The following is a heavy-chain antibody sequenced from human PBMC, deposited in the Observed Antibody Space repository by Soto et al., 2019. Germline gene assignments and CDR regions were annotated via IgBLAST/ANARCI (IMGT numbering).Heavy chain of an antibody. CDR3: AREWLRLPGPYYYYMDV. CDR2: IIPILGIA. Sequence: ASVKVSCKASGGTFSSYTISWVRQAPGQGLEWMGRIIPILGIANYAQKFQGRVTITADKSTSTAYMELSSLRSEDTAVYYCAREWLRLPGPYYYYMDVWGKGTTVTVSS. D-gene: IGHD5-12*01. CDR1: GGTFSSYT. V-gene: IGHV1-69*04. J-gene: IGHJ6*03.